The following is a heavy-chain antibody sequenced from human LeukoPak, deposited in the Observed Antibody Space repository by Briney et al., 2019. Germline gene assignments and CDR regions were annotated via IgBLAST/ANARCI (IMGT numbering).Heavy chain of an antibody. CDR1: GFSFSSYA. CDR2: ISSSGNTI. V-gene: IGHV3-48*04. D-gene: IGHD6-13*01. Sequence: GGSLRLSCAASGFSFSSYAMYWVRQAPGKGLEWVSYISSSGNTIYYADSVKGRFTISRDNAKNSLYLQMNSLRAEDTAVYYCARNIASAGFDYWGQGTLVTVSS. CDR3: ARNIASAGFDY. J-gene: IGHJ4*02.